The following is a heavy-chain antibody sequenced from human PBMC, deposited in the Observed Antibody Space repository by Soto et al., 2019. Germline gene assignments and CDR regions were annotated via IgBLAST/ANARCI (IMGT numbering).Heavy chain of an antibody. J-gene: IGHJ2*01. V-gene: IGHV3-33*01. CDR3: ARVPGYSSGWYWYFDL. CDR2: IWYDGSNK. D-gene: IGHD6-19*01. CDR1: GFTFSSYG. Sequence: QVQLVESGGGVVQPGRSLRLSCAASGFTFSSYGMHWVRQAPGKGLEWVAVIWYDGSNKYYADSVKGRFTISRDNSKNTLYVQMNSLRAEDTAVYYCARVPGYSSGWYWYFDLWGRGTLVTVSS.